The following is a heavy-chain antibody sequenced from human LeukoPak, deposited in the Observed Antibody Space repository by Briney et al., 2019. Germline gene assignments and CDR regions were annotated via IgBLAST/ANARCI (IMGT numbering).Heavy chain of an antibody. Sequence: PGVSLGLPCTASGFPFNNYAMHWVRQAPGKGLEYVSDISSGGGSTYYANSVKGRFTIPRDNPKNTLYLQMGILRAEEMAVDYCARGVPYYDILTGGSFDMWGQGTMVTVSS. V-gene: IGHV3-64*01. J-gene: IGHJ3*02. CDR2: ISSGGGST. CDR1: GFPFNNYA. D-gene: IGHD3-9*01. CDR3: ARGVPYYDILTGGSFDM.